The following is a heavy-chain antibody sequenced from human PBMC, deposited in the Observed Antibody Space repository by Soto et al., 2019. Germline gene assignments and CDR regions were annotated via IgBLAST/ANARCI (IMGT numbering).Heavy chain of an antibody. V-gene: IGHV2-5*01. D-gene: IGHD5-12*01. CDR1: GFSLSTSGMG. J-gene: IGHJ4*02. CDR3: AQFSGYEQFDY. Sequence: QITLKESGPTLVKPTQTLTLTCTFSGFSLSTSGMGVGWIRQSPGKALEWLAVIYWNDDKRYSPSLERRLTVTKDTSKNQVVLTMTNMDPVDTATYYCAQFSGYEQFDYWGQGTLVAVSS. CDR2: IYWNDDK.